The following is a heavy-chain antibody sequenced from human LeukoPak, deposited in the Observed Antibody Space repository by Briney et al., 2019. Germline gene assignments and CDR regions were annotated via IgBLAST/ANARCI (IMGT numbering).Heavy chain of an antibody. D-gene: IGHD1-26*01. CDR3: ARGGVGGPAFDI. J-gene: IGHJ3*02. CDR1: GYTFTSYD. CDR2: MNPNSGNT. Sequence: ASVKVSCKASGYTFTSYDIDWVRQATGQGLEWMGWMNPNSGNTGYGQKFQGRVTMTRNTSISTAYMELSSLRSEDTAVYYCARGGVGGPAFDIWGQGTTVIVSS. V-gene: IGHV1-8*01.